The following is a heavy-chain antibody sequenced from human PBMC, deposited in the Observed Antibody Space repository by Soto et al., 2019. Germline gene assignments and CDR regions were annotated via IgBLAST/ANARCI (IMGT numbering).Heavy chain of an antibody. CDR2: IYHSGST. D-gene: IGHD3-22*01. CDR3: ARDFFDSSDYTTNWFDP. CDR1: GDSISSSKW. J-gene: IGHJ5*02. V-gene: IGHV4-4*02. Sequence: PSETLSLTCAVSGDSISSSKWWSWVRQPPGKGLEWIGEIYHSGSTNYNPSLKSRVTISVDTSKNQFSLKLTSVTAADAALYYCARDFFDSSDYTTNWFDPWGQGTLVTVSS.